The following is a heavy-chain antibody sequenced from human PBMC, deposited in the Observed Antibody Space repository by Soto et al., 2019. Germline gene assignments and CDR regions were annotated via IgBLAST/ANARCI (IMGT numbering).Heavy chain of an antibody. Sequence: ASVKVSCKASGGTFSSYAISWVRQAPGQGLEWMGRIIPFIGTANYAQKFQGRVTITADESTSTAYMELTSLSSEDTVVYYCARVVMTTVHASYYYGMDVWGQGTTVTGPS. CDR3: ARVVMTTVHASYYYGMDV. CDR1: GGTFSSYA. CDR2: IIPFIGTA. J-gene: IGHJ6*02. V-gene: IGHV1-69*11. D-gene: IGHD4-4*01.